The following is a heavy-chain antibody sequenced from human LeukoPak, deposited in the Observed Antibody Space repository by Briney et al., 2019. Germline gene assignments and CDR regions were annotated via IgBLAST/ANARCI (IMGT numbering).Heavy chain of an antibody. CDR1: GYRFTSYW. CDR2: IDPSDSYT. D-gene: IGHD3-10*01. CDR3: ARRELLSTPDAFDI. V-gene: IGHV5-10-1*01. Sequence: KPGEPLKISCKGSGYRFTSYWISWVRQMPGKGLEWMGRIDPSDSYTNYSPSFQGHVTISADKSISTAYLQWSSLKASDTAMYYCARRELLSTPDAFDIWGQGTMVTVSS. J-gene: IGHJ3*02.